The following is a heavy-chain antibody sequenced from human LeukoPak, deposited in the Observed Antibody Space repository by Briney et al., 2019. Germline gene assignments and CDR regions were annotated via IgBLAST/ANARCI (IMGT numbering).Heavy chain of an antibody. CDR3: ARDVALSTYHFDSSGLLDY. V-gene: IGHV3-7*01. D-gene: IGHD3-22*01. CDR2: IKQDGSQK. Sequence: PGGSLRLSCAASGFIFSSYWMSWVRQAPGKGLEWVANIKQDGSQKYYVDSMEGRFTISRDNARDSLYLQMSSLRAEDTAVYYCARDVALSTYHFDSSGLLDYWAREPWSPSPQ. CDR1: GFIFSSYW. J-gene: IGHJ4*02.